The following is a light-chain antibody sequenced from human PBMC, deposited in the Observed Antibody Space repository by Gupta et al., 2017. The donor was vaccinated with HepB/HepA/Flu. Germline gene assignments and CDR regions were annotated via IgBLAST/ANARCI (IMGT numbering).Light chain of an antibody. J-gene: IGKJ1*01. CDR2: WAS. CDR3: QQYYSTPLT. V-gene: IGKV4-1*01. Sequence: DIVMTQSPESLAVSLGERAAINCKSSQTVLTSANNENYLAWYQQKPGQPPKVLIYWASTRESGVPDRFRGSGSGTDFSLTIGGLEAEDVAVYYCQQYYSTPLTFGQGTRLEIK. CDR1: QTVLTSANNENY.